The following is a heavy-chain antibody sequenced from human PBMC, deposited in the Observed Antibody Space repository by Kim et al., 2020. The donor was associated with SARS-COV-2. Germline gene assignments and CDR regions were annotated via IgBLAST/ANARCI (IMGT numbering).Heavy chain of an antibody. V-gene: IGHV3-33*01. Sequence: GGSLRLSCAASGFTFSSYGMHWDRQAPGKGLEWVAVIWYDGSNKYYADSVKGRFTISRDNSKNTLYLQMNSLRAEDTAVYYCATNPGYSSGWFDYWGQGT. CDR1: GFTFSSYG. J-gene: IGHJ4*02. CDR3: ATNPGYSSGWFDY. D-gene: IGHD6-19*01. CDR2: IWYDGSNK.